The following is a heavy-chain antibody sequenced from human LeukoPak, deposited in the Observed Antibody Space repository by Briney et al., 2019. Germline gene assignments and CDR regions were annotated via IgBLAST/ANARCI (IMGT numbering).Heavy chain of an antibody. J-gene: IGHJ5*02. V-gene: IGHV3-30*02. CDR3: ARTAVAGTLRWFDL. CDR1: DFTFSNFG. Sequence: PGGSLRLSCVASDFTFSNFGMHWVRQAPGKGLEWLSFIRYDGSNNYHADSVKGRFSISRDNSKNTLHLQMNTLGPDDTAVYYCARTAVAGTLRWFDLWGQGTLVIVSS. D-gene: IGHD6-19*01. CDR2: IRYDGSNN.